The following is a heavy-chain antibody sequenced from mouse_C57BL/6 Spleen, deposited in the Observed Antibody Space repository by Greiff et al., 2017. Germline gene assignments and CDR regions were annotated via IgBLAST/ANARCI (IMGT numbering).Heavy chain of an antibody. CDR3: AREGAY. CDR1: GYAFSSSW. V-gene: IGHV1-82*01. Sequence: VQLQESGPELVKPGASVKISCKASGYAFSSSWMNWVKQRPGKGLEWIGRIYPGDGDTNYNGKFKGKATLTADKSSSTAYMQLSSLTSEDSAVYFCAREGAYRGQGTLVTVSA. CDR2: IYPGDGDT. J-gene: IGHJ3*01.